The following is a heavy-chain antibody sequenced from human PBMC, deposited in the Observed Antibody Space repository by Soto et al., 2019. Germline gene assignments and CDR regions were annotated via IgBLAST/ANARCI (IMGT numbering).Heavy chain of an antibody. CDR1: GFTFSSYW. Sequence: EVQLVESGGGLVQPGGSLRLSCAASGFTFSSYWMHWVRQAPGKGLVWVSRINSDGSSTSYADSVKGRFTISRDNAKNPLYLQMNSLRAEDTAVYYCARVKVASSWFDPWGQGTLVTVSS. V-gene: IGHV3-74*01. J-gene: IGHJ5*02. CDR3: ARVKVASSWFDP. CDR2: INSDGSST.